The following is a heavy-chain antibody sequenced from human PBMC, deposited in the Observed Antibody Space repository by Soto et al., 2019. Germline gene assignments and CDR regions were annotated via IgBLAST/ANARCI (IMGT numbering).Heavy chain of an antibody. J-gene: IGHJ4*02. V-gene: IGHV4-34*01. Sequence: QVQLQQWGAGLLKPSETLSLTCAVYGGSFSGYYWSWIRQPPGKGLERIGENNHSGSTNNNPSLKSRVTLSVDPSKNQFSLKLSSVTAADTAVYYCATQLNYDFWSGYYLDYSGQGTLVTVSS. D-gene: IGHD3-3*01. CDR2: NNHSGST. CDR3: ATQLNYDFWSGYYLDY. CDR1: GGSFSGYY.